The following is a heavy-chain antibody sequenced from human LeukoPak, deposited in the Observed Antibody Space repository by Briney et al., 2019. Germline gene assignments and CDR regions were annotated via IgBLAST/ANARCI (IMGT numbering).Heavy chain of an antibody. V-gene: IGHV4-59*01. J-gene: IGHJ2*01. Sequence: SETLSLTCTVSGGSISTYYWSWIRQPPGKGLEWIGYIYYSGSTNYNPSPKSRVTISLDTSKNQFSLKLSSVTAADTAVYYCARVYSIYWYFDLWGRGTLVTVSS. CDR3: ARVYSIYWYFDL. D-gene: IGHD4-11*01. CDR2: IYYSGST. CDR1: GGSISTYY.